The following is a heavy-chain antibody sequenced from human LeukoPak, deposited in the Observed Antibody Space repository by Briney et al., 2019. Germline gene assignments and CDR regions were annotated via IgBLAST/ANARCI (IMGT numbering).Heavy chain of an antibody. Sequence: PGGSLRLSCAASGFTFSSYAMNWVRQAPGKGLEWVAVISYDGSNKYYADSVKGRFTISRDNSKNTLYLQINSLRAEDTAVYYCARDQQLASDYWGQGTLVTVSS. CDR2: ISYDGSNK. CDR1: GFTFSSYA. CDR3: ARDQQLASDY. D-gene: IGHD6-13*01. J-gene: IGHJ4*02. V-gene: IGHV3-30*04.